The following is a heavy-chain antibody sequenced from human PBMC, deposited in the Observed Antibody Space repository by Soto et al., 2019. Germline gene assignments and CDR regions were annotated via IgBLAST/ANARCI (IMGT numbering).Heavy chain of an antibody. CDR1: GYSFTTYG. CDR3: VRDLNGDFYY. Sequence: QVQLVQSGAEVRQPGASVKVSCKASGYSFTTYGMSWVRQAPGQGLEYMGWINGYGHGAKYVQRFQGRFSMTTDTSTTTVYMDLRRLTSDDTAVYYCVRDLNGDFYYWGQGTVVIVSP. CDR2: INGYGHGA. J-gene: IGHJ4*02. D-gene: IGHD3-10*01. V-gene: IGHV1-18*01.